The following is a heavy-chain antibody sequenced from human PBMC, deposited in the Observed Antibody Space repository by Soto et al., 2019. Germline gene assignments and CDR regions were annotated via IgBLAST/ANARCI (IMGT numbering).Heavy chain of an antibody. D-gene: IGHD4-17*01. J-gene: IGHJ3*02. Sequence: PSETLSLTCTFSGDSIRRYYCTWIRQPTGKGLEWIGYIFYRGSPNYNPSRKSRVTMSIDTSNNQFSLRLTSVTAADTAVYFCAALVTTVNRGAFDIWGQGTMVTVSS. CDR3: AALVTTVNRGAFDI. CDR1: GDSIRRYY. V-gene: IGHV4-59*08. CDR2: IFYRGSP.